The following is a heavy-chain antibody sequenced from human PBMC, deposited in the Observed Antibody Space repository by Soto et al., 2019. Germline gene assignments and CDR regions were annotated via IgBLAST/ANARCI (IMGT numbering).Heavy chain of an antibody. V-gene: IGHV3-23*01. CDR1: GFTFSSYA. CDR2: ISGSGGST. Sequence: SLRLSCAASGFTFSSYAMSWVRQAPGKGLEWVSAISGSGGSTYYADSVKGRFTISRDNSKNTLYLQMNSLRAEDTAVYYCAKDGRGWYGMDVWGQGTRVTVSS. D-gene: IGHD6-19*01. J-gene: IGHJ6*02. CDR3: AKDGRGWYGMDV.